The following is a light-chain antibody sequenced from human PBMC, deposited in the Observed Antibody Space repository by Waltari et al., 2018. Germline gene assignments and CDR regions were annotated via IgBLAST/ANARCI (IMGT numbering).Light chain of an antibody. J-gene: IGLJ2*01. Sequence: QSALTQPPSVSKSLGQSVTISCTGTSSDIGGYNGVSWYQQESGTAPRLLIYEVSKRPSGVSDRFSGSKSGNTASLTISGLQAEYEADYYCGSYRSGSTLVFGGGTRLTVL. CDR2: EVS. V-gene: IGLV2-18*02. CDR1: SSDIGGYNG. CDR3: GSYRSGSTLV.